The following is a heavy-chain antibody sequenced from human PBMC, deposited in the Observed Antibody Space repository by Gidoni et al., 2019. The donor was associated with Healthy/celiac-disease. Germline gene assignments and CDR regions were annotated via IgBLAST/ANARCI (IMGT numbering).Heavy chain of an antibody. J-gene: IGHJ2*01. V-gene: IGHV3-11*01. CDR3: ARARYCSGGSCDWYFDL. CDR1: GFPCRHYH. Sequence: QVQLVESGGGLVKPGGSLRLSCAASGFPCRHYHMRWIRQAPGKGLEWVSYISSSGSTIYYADSVKGRFTISRDNAKNSLYLQMNSLRAEDTAVYYCARARYCSGGSCDWYFDLWGRGTLVTVSS. CDR2: ISSSGSTI. D-gene: IGHD2-15*01.